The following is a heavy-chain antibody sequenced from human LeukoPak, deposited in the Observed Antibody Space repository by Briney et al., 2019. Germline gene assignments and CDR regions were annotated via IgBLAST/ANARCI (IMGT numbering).Heavy chain of an antibody. D-gene: IGHD3-10*01. CDR1: GFTFSSYA. J-gene: IGHJ4*02. CDR2: ISGSGGST. CDR3: AKQFRQRFGELYDY. Sequence: GGSLRLSCAASGFTFSSYAMSWVRQAPGKGLEWVSAISGSGGSTYYADSVKGRSTISRDNSKNTLYLQMNSLRAEDTAVYYCAKQFRQRFGELYDYWGQGTLVTVSS. V-gene: IGHV3-23*01.